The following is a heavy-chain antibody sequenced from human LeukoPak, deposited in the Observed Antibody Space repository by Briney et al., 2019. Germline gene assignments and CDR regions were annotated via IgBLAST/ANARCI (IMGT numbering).Heavy chain of an antibody. Sequence: GGSLRLSCSASGFTFSHYAMHWVRQATGKGLEYVSAIGTTDGSTYYADSVRGRFTISRDNSMNTLYLQMSSLRTEDTAVYYCVNTHGSGSYNNWGQGTLVTVSS. D-gene: IGHD3-10*01. V-gene: IGHV3-64D*06. CDR1: GFTFSHYA. CDR3: VNTHGSGSYNN. CDR2: IGTTDGST. J-gene: IGHJ4*02.